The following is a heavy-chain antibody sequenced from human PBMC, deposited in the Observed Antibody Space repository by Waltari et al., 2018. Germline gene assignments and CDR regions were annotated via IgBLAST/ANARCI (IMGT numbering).Heavy chain of an antibody. D-gene: IGHD1-26*01. CDR2: FDPEDGET. Sequence: QVQLVQSGAEAEKPGASVKVPCKVSGYTLTDLSTHWVRQAPGKGLEWMGGFDPEDGETIYAQKFQGRVTMTEDTSTDTAYMELSSLRSEDTAVYYCATKQDQNSGSTLDYWGQGTLVTVSS. CDR1: GYTLTDLS. J-gene: IGHJ4*02. CDR3: ATKQDQNSGSTLDY. V-gene: IGHV1-24*01.